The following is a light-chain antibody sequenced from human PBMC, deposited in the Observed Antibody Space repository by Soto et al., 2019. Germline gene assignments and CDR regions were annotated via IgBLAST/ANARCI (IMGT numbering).Light chain of an antibody. V-gene: IGLV2-14*01. CDR2: DVS. J-gene: IGLJ2*01. CDR3: SSYTGSSTVV. Sequence: QSALTQPASVSGSPGQSITISCTGTSSDVGGYNYVSWYQQHPGKVPKLMIYDVSKRPSGVSNRFSASKSGNTASLTISGLQADDEADYYCSSYTGSSTVVFGGGTKVTVL. CDR1: SSDVGGYNY.